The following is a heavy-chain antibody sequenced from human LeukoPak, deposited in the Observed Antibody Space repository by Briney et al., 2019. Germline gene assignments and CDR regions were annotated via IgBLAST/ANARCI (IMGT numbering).Heavy chain of an antibody. CDR3: AREYSSSFHAFDV. Sequence: PGGSLRPSCAASGFTVSRKYMSWVRQAPGKGLEWVSVIYSDDTTYYADSVKGRFTVSRDNSKNTLFLQMNSLRAEDTAVYYCAREYSSSFHAFDVWGQGTMVTVSS. J-gene: IGHJ3*01. V-gene: IGHV3-53*01. D-gene: IGHD6-6*01. CDR1: GFTVSRKY. CDR2: IYSDDTT.